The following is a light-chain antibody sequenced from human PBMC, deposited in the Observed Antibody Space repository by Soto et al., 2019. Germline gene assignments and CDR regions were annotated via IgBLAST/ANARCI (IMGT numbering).Light chain of an antibody. J-gene: IGLJ1*01. Sequence: QSALTQPASVSGSPGQSITISCTGTSSDVGAYNYVSWFQQHPGKVPKLLIYEVSDRPSGISNRFSGSKSGNTASLTISGLQAEDEADYYCAAWDDSLKGYVFGTGTKVTVL. CDR2: EVS. CDR3: AAWDDSLKGYV. V-gene: IGLV2-14*03. CDR1: SSDVGAYNY.